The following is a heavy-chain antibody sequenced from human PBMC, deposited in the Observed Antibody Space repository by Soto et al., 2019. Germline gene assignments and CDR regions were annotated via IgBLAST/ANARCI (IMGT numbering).Heavy chain of an antibody. V-gene: IGHV1-18*01. CDR1: GYTFTSYG. J-gene: IGHJ4*02. D-gene: IGHD3-9*01. CDR3: ARDLGHYYDILTGYPTFDY. Sequence: ASVKVSCKASGYTFTSYGISWVRQAPGQGLEWMGWISAYNGNTNYAQKLQGRVTMTTDTSTSTAYMELRSLRSDDTAVYYCARDLGHYYDILTGYPTFDYWGQGTLVTVSS. CDR2: ISAYNGNT.